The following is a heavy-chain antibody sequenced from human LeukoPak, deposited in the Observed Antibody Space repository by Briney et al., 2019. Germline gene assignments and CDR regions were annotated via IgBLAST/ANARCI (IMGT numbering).Heavy chain of an antibody. CDR2: ITISSSTI. V-gene: IGHV3-48*04. CDR3: SRLRGYSYGYADY. D-gene: IGHD5-18*01. Sequence: GRSLRLSCAASGFTFSSYSMNWVRQAPGKGLEWVSYITISSSTIYYADSVKGRFTISRDNAKNSLYLQMNSLRAEDTAVYYCSRLRGYSYGYADYWGQGTLVTVSS. CDR1: GFTFSSYS. J-gene: IGHJ4*02.